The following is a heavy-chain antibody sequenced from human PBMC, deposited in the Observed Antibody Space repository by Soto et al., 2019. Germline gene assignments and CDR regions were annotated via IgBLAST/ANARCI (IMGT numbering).Heavy chain of an antibody. CDR2: VYHSGST. CDR3: ASSNNYNWFDP. J-gene: IGHJ5*02. Sequence: QVQLQESGPGLVKPSGTLSLTCTVSGASISSSTWWSWVRQPPGRGLERIGEVYHSGSTKCNPSLKTRVTMSVDKSKNQLTLNLSSVTAADTAVYFCASSNNYNWFDPWGQGTLVAVSS. CDR1: GASISSSTW. D-gene: IGHD1-20*01. V-gene: IGHV4-4*02.